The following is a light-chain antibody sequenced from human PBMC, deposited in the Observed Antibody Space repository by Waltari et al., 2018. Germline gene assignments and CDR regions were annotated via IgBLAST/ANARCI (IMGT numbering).Light chain of an antibody. V-gene: IGLV2-11*01. CDR3: CSYVGSWV. Sequence: QSALTQPRSVSGSPGQSVTISCTGTISDVGRHNFVSWYQQHPGKAPKVMIYDVSKRPSGVPDRFSGSKSGNTASLTISGVQAEDEADYYCCSYVGSWVFGGGTKLTVL. CDR1: ISDVGRHNF. J-gene: IGLJ3*02. CDR2: DVS.